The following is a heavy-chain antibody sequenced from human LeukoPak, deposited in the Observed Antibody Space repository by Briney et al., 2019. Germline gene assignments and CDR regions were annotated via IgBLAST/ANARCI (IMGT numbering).Heavy chain of an antibody. V-gene: IGHV3-23*01. CDR2: ISGSGGST. D-gene: IGHD3-22*01. J-gene: IGHJ4*02. CDR1: GFTFSSYA. Sequence: GGSLRLSCAASGFTFSSYAMSWVRQAPGKGPEWVSAISGSGGSTYYADSVKGRFTISRDNSKNTLYLQMSSLRAEDTAVYYCAKHRDNGDSSGYHDFDFWGQGTLVTVSS. CDR3: AKHRDNGDSSGYHDFDF.